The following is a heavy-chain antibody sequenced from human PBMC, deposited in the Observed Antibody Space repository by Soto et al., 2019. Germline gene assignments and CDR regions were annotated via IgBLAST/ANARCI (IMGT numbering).Heavy chain of an antibody. D-gene: IGHD2-21*02. CDR3: ARQRTSVLTQAYFDV. V-gene: IGHV4-39*01. CDR2: IYYSGRT. Sequence: SETLSLTGTVTGDSINSRSYYWGWIRQPPGKGLEWIGSIYYSGRTYNNPSLRSRVSMSIDTSKDQFSLKLKSVTAADTALYFCARQRTSVLTQAYFDVLGPGSLVAVSS. J-gene: IGHJ4*02. CDR1: GDSINSRSYY.